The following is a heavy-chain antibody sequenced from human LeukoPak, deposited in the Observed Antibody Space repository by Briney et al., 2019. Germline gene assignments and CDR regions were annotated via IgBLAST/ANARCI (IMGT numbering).Heavy chain of an antibody. J-gene: IGHJ4*02. D-gene: IGHD6-19*01. CDR3: ARDNHRGSGWYTAGDY. V-gene: IGHV4-39*07. CDR2: IYHSGST. Sequence: SETLSLTCTVSGGSISSSSYYWGWIRQPPGKGLEWIGSIYHSGSTYYNPSLKSRVTISVDTSKNQFSLKLSSVTAADTAVYYCARDNHRGSGWYTAGDYWGQGTLVTVSS. CDR1: GGSISSSSYY.